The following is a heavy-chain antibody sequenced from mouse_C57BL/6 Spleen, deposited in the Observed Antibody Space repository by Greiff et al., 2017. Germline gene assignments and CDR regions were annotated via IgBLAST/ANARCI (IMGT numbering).Heavy chain of an antibody. J-gene: IGHJ4*01. V-gene: IGHV1-63*01. CDR2: IYPGGGYT. CDR1: GYTFTNYW. CDR3: AREGGLRRDAMDY. Sequence: QVQLQQSGAELVRPGTSVKMSCKASGYTFTNYWIGWAKQRPGHGLEWIGDIYPGGGYTNYNEKFKGKATLTADKSSSTAYMQFSSLTSEDSAIYYCAREGGLRRDAMDYWGQGTSVTVSS. D-gene: IGHD2-4*01.